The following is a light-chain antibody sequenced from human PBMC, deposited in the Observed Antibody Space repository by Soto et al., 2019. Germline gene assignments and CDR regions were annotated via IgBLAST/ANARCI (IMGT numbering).Light chain of an antibody. CDR3: SSYTSSSLYV. Sequence: QSALTQPASVSGSPGQSITMSCTGTNSDVGGYESVSWYQQHAGRAPKLIISDVSNRPSGVSGRVSGSKFGNTASLTISGLQAEDEADYYCSSYTSSSLYVFGTGTKVTVL. V-gene: IGLV2-14*01. CDR1: NSDVGGYES. CDR2: DVS. J-gene: IGLJ1*01.